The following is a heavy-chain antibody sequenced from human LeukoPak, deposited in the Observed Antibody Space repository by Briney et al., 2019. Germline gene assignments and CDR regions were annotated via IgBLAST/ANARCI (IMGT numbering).Heavy chain of an antibody. CDR3: AKTLDTYYDFWSGYYSTDFDY. Sequence: PGGSLRLSCAASGFTFSSYGMHWVRQAPGKGLEWVAFIRYDGSNKYYADFVKGRFTISRDNSKNTLYLQMNSLRAEDTAVYYCAKTLDTYYDFWSGYYSTDFDYWGQGTLVTVSS. CDR1: GFTFSSYG. CDR2: IRYDGSNK. J-gene: IGHJ4*02. D-gene: IGHD3-3*01. V-gene: IGHV3-30*02.